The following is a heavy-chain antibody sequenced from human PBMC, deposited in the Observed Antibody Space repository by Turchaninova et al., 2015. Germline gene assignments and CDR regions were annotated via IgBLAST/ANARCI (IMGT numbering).Heavy chain of an antibody. D-gene: IGHD6-19*01. V-gene: IGHV3-74*01. CDR1: GFPFSGYW. Sequence: EVQLVESGGGLFQPGGSLRLSCVASGFPFSGYWMHWVRQVPGRGLVWISSIFSDGSTTAYADPVRCRYTISRDNGKNTLYLQMNSLRVDDTAVYYCAGGWSGIAVWGQGTLVTVSS. CDR2: IFSDGSTT. J-gene: IGHJ4*02. CDR3: AGGWSGIAV.